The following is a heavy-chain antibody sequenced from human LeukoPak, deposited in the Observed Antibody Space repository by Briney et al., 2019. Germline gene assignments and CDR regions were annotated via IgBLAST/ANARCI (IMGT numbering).Heavy chain of an antibody. V-gene: IGHV4-59*08. CDR3: ARHLGATPFDY. CDR2: ISYSGST. Sequence: SETLSLTCTASGCSISSYYWSWIRQPPGKGLEWIGYISYSGSTNYNPSLKSRVTISVDTSKSQFSLKLSSVTAADTAVYYCARHLGATPFDYWGQGTLVTVSS. J-gene: IGHJ4*02. D-gene: IGHD1-26*01. CDR1: GCSISSYY.